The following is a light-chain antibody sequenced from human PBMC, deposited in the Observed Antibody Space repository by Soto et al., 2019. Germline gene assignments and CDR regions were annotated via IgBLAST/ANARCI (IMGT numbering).Light chain of an antibody. CDR3: QQLRMYPWT. CDR2: SAS. J-gene: IGKJ1*01. Sequence: EIVLTQSPGTLSLSPGERGTLSCRASQNVSKYYLAWFQQKPGQAPRLLIYSASSRATGIPDRFTGSGSGTDFALTINRVQAEDFATYYCQQLRMYPWTFGRGTKVDIK. V-gene: IGKV3-20*01. CDR1: QNVSKYY.